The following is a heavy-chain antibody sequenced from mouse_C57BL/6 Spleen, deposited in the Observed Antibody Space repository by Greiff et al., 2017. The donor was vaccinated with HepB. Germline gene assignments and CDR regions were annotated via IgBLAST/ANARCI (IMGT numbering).Heavy chain of an antibody. Sequence: VQLQQSGPELVKPGASVKISCKASGYAFSSSWMNWVKQRPGKGLEWIGRIYPGDGDTNYNGKFKGKATLTADKSSSTAYMQLSSLTSEDSAVYFCARSGNYGNYYFDYWGQGTTLTVSS. CDR3: ARSGNYGNYYFDY. CDR1: GYAFSSSW. D-gene: IGHD2-1*01. V-gene: IGHV1-82*01. CDR2: IYPGDGDT. J-gene: IGHJ2*01.